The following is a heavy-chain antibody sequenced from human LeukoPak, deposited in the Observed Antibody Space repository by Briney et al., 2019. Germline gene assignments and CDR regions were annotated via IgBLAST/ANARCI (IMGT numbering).Heavy chain of an antibody. CDR2: INSGGSST. CDR3: ARGSQRGAAANYFGMDV. D-gene: IGHD2-2*01. J-gene: IGHJ6*02. V-gene: IGHV3-74*01. CDR1: GFTLSSYW. Sequence: GGSLRLSCAASGFTLSSYWMHWVRQAPGKGLVWVSRINSGGSSTTYADSVKGRFTISRDNAKNTLYLQMNSLRAEDTAVYHCARGSQRGAAANYFGMDVWGQGTTVTASS.